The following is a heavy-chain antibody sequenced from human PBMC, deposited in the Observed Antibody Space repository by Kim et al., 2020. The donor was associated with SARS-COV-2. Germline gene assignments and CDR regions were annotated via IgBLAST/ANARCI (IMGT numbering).Heavy chain of an antibody. V-gene: IGHV3-49*04. Sequence: GGSLRLSCTASGFTFGDYAMTWVRQAPGKGLEWVGRIRSEGYGGTVEYAASVQGRFTISRDDSKNIAYLQMKSLKTEDTAVYYCTRGRWELPHWGQGTLVTVSS. CDR2: IRSEGYGGTV. CDR1: GFTFGDYA. CDR3: TRGRWELPH. D-gene: IGHD1-26*01. J-gene: IGHJ4*02.